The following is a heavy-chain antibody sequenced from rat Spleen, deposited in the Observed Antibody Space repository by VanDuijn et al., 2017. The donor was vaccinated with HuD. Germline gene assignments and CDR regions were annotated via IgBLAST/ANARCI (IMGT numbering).Heavy chain of an antibody. CDR1: GFTFSDYY. CDR2: ISSDGGRN. J-gene: IGHJ4*01. Sequence: EVQLVESDGGLVQPGRSLKLSCAASGFTFSDYYMAWVRQAPTKGLEWVATISSDGGRNFYRDSVKGRFTISRDNAKSSLYLQMDSLRSEDTATYYCASLMYTPDYLGVMDAWGQGASVTVSS. D-gene: IGHD1-6*01. V-gene: IGHV5-29*01. CDR3: ASLMYTPDYLGVMDA.